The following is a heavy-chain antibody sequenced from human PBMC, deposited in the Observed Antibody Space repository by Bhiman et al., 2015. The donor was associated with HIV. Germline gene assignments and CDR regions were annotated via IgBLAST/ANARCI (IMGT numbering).Heavy chain of an antibody. J-gene: IGHJ3*02. V-gene: IGHV3-30*04. Sequence: QVQLVESGGGVVQPGRSLRLSCAASGFTFSSYAMHWVRQAPGKGLEWVAVISYDGSNKYYADSVKGRFTISRDNSKNTLYLQMNSLRAEDTAVYYCARDLKQQLKGANAFDIWGQG. D-gene: IGHD6-13*01. CDR3: ARDLKQQLKGANAFDI. CDR1: GFTFSSYA. CDR2: ISYDGSNK.